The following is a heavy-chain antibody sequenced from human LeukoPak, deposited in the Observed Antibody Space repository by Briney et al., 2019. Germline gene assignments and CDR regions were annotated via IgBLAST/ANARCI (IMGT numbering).Heavy chain of an antibody. V-gene: IGHV3-21*01. CDR1: GFIFSTYS. CDR3: ARGTCSSTSCYLFDY. Sequence: GGSLRLSCAASGFIFSTYSMNWVRQAPGKGLEWVSSISSSSSHIYYADSVKGRFTISRDNAKNSLYLQMNSLRAEDTALYYCARGTCSSTSCYLFDYWGQGTLVTVSS. CDR2: ISSSSSHI. D-gene: IGHD2-2*01. J-gene: IGHJ4*02.